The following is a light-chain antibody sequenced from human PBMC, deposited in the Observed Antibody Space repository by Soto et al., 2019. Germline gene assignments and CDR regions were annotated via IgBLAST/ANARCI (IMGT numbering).Light chain of an antibody. J-gene: IGKJ4*01. CDR3: QQFNNWPAVT. Sequence: EIVMTQSPATLSVSPGERATLSCRASQSVSSNLVWYQQKPGQAPRLLIYGASTRATGIPARFSGSGSGTEFTLTISSRQSEDVAISYCQQFNNWPAVTFGGGTTVEIK. CDR2: GAS. V-gene: IGKV3-15*01. CDR1: QSVSSN.